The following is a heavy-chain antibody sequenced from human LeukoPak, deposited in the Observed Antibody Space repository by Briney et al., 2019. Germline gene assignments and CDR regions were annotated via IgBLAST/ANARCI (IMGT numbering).Heavy chain of an antibody. V-gene: IGHV4-59*01. CDR2: IDHTGIT. CDR3: ARGYRLLNPDY. Sequence: PSETLSLTCTVSDDSITIYYWTWIRQPPGKGLEWIGYIDHTGITNYNPSLNSRVTISRDTSKNHFSLKVRSVTAADTAVYYCARGYRLLNPDYWGQGTLVTVSS. D-gene: IGHD1-26*01. J-gene: IGHJ4*02. CDR1: DDSITIYY.